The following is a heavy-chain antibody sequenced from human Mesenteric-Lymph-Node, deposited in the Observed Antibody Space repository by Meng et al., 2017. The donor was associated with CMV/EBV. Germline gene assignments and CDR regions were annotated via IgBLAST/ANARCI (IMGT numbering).Heavy chain of an antibody. CDR3: ASRTIASRPSHLDY. CDR1: GISFSSIPW. Sequence: VSGISFSSIPWWNWARHPPGKGLEWIGEIYHDGRTNYDASLNARVSMSVDKSRSQFSLNLNSVTVADTAVYYCASRTIASRPSHLDYWGQGALVTVSS. J-gene: IGHJ4*02. V-gene: IGHV4-4*02. CDR2: IYHDGRT. D-gene: IGHD6-6*01.